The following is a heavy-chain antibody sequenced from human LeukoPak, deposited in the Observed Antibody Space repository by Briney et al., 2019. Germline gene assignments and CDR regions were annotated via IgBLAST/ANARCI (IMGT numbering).Heavy chain of an antibody. J-gene: IGHJ3*02. Sequence: SDTLSLTCTVSGDFISTSNSYWGWIRQPPGKGLEWIGSIHFSGSTYYNPSLKSHVIIIIDQHKNQFPLTQSSVSAPGRAVYYCARSDGYGVGGIWGQGTMVTVSS. CDR1: GDFISTSNSY. D-gene: IGHD2-8*01. V-gene: IGHV4-39*06. CDR3: ARSDGYGVGGI. CDR2: IHFSGST.